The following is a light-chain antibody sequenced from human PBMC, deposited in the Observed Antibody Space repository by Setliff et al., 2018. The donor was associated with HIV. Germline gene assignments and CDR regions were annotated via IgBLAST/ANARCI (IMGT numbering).Light chain of an antibody. J-gene: IGLJ1*01. Sequence: SYELTQPPSVSVAPGKTARITCGGNNIGSKSVHWYQQKPGQAPVLVIYYDSDRPSGIPERFSGSNSGNTATLTTTRVEAGEEADYYCQVWDSSSGLYVFGTXTKVTVL. CDR3: QVWDSSSGLYV. CDR2: YDS. V-gene: IGLV3-21*04. CDR1: NIGSKS.